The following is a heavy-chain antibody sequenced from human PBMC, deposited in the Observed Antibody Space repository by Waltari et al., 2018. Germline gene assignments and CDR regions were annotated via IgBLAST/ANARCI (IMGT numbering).Heavy chain of an antibody. Sequence: QLQLQESGSGLVKPSQTLSLTCAVSGGPISSGGYSWSWLRQPPGKGLEWIGYIYHSGSTYYNPSLKSRVTISVDRSKNQFSLKLSSVTAADTAVYYCARYGGPAAGHHDAFDIWGQGTMVTVSS. CDR1: GGPISSGGYS. V-gene: IGHV4-30-2*01. D-gene: IGHD6-13*01. CDR2: IYHSGST. CDR3: ARYGGPAAGHHDAFDI. J-gene: IGHJ3*02.